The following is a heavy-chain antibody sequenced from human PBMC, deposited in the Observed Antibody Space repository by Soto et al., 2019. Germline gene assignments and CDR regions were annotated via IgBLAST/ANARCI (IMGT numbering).Heavy chain of an antibody. CDR1: GYTLTELS. V-gene: IGHV1-24*01. CDR2: FDPEDGET. CDR3: ATAPASSYSSSWDAYYFDY. J-gene: IGHJ4*02. D-gene: IGHD6-13*01. Sequence: ASVKVSCKVSGYTLTELSMHWVRQAPGKGLEWMGGFDPEDGETIYAQKFQGRVTMTGDTSTDTAYMELSSLRSEDTAVYYCATAPASSYSSSWDAYYFDYWGQGTLVTVSS.